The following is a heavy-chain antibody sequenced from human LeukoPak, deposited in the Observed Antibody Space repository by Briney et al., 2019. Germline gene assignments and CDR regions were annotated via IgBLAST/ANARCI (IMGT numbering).Heavy chain of an antibody. D-gene: IGHD4-17*01. CDR3: ARDFRTTVTPRGDY. CDR1: GFTFSSYA. J-gene: IGHJ4*02. CDR2: ISYDGSNK. Sequence: PGGSLRLSCAASGFTFSSYAMHWVRQAPGKGLEWVAVISYDGSNKYYADSVKGRFTISRDNSKNTLYLQMNSLRAEDTAVYYCARDFRTTVTPRGDYWGQGTLVTVSS. V-gene: IGHV3-30*04.